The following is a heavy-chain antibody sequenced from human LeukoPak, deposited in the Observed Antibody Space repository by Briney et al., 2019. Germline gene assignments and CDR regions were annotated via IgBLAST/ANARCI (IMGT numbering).Heavy chain of an antibody. J-gene: IGHJ4*02. Sequence: SETLSLTCTVSGGSIRSYYWSWIRQPPGKGLEWIGYIHYTGSTNYNPSLKSRVTISVDTSKNQFSLQLSSVTATDTAVYFCARHSSSWYPDYWGQGTLVTVSS. V-gene: IGHV4-59*08. CDR3: ARHSSSWYPDY. CDR1: GGSIRSYY. CDR2: IHYTGST. D-gene: IGHD6-13*01.